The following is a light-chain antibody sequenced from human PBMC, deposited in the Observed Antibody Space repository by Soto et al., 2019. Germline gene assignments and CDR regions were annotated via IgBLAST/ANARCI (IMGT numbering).Light chain of an antibody. V-gene: IGLV2-14*01. CDR2: EVS. CDR3: SSYTSSSTYV. CDR1: SSDVGAYDY. Sequence: QSVLTQPASVSGSPGQSITISCTGTSSDVGAYDYVSWYQQYPGKTPKVMISEVSNRPSGVSNRFSGSKSGNTAFLTISGLQAEDEADYYCSSYTSSSTYVFGTGTKLTVL. J-gene: IGLJ1*01.